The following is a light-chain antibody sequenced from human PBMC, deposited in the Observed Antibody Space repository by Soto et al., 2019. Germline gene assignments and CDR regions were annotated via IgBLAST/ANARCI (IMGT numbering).Light chain of an antibody. J-gene: IGKJ4*01. CDR2: GAS. CDR1: ESVSDNY. Sequence: EIVLTQSPGTLSLSPGERATLSCRASESVSDNYSACYQQRSRQAPRLVIYGASSRASAVPDRFSGSGSGADFTLTISRLEPEDFAVYYCQQYGSSPRTVGGGNKVEIK. CDR3: QQYGSSPRT. V-gene: IGKV3-20*01.